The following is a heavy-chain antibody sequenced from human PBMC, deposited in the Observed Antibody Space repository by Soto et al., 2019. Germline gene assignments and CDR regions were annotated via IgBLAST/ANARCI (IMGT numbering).Heavy chain of an antibody. CDR1: GFIFDSYA. V-gene: IGHV3-23*01. D-gene: IGHD2-21*01. CDR3: AKDGGEQRQNWFDS. J-gene: IGHJ5*01. CDR2: ISGSGNDK. Sequence: EVQLLESGGGLVQPGGSLRLSCAASGFIFDSYAMNWVRQAPGNGLEWVSDISGSGNDKYYADSVKGRFTISRDNSKNTLYLQTNSLRAEDTAGYYCAKDGGEQRQNWFDSWGQGILVTVSS.